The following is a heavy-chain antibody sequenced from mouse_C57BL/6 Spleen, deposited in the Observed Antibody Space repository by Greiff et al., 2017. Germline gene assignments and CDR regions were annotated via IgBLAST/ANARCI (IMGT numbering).Heavy chain of an antibody. CDR3: AFITTVDFDY. Sequence: VQLVESGAELVKPGASVKISCKASGYAFSSYWMNWVKQRPGKGLEWIGQIYPGDGDTNYNGKFKGKATLTADKSSSTAYMQLSSLTSEDSAVYFCAFITTVDFDYWGQGTTLTVSS. CDR2: IYPGDGDT. CDR1: GYAFSSYW. V-gene: IGHV1-80*01. J-gene: IGHJ2*01. D-gene: IGHD1-1*01.